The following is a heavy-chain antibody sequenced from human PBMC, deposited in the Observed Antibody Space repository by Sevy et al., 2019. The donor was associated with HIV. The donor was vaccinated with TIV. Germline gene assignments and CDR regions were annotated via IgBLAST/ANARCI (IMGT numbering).Heavy chain of an antibody. Sequence: SETLSLTCTVSGGSISSGGYYWSWIRQHPGKGLEWIGYIYYSGSTYYNPSLKSRVTISVDTSKNQFSLKLSSVTAADTAVYYCAREQTYYYDSSGYYELNWFDPWGQGTLVTVSS. J-gene: IGHJ5*02. CDR3: AREQTYYYDSSGYYELNWFDP. V-gene: IGHV4-31*03. D-gene: IGHD3-22*01. CDR1: GGSISSGGYY. CDR2: IYYSGST.